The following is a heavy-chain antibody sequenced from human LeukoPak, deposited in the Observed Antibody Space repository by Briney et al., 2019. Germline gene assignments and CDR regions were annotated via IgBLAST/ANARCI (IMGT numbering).Heavy chain of an antibody. CDR1: GGTFSSYA. CDR3: ATGAYGALAAFDI. V-gene: IGHV1-69*13. D-gene: IGHD3-10*01. CDR2: IISIFGTA. Sequence: SVKVSCKASGGTFSSYAISWVRQAPGQGLEWMGGIISIFGTANYAQKFQGRVTITADESTSTAYMELSSLRSEDTAVYYCATGAYGALAAFDIWGQGAMVTVSS. J-gene: IGHJ3*02.